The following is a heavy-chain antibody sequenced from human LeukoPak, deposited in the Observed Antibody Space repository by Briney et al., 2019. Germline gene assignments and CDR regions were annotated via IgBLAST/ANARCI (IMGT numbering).Heavy chain of an antibody. Sequence: GGSLRLSCAAFGFPFSSYAMNWVRQAPGKGLEWVSSISTTSSNIYYADLVKGRFTISRDNAKNSLYLQMNSLRAEDTAVYYCATEFLGAVAETGDYWGQGTLVTVSS. V-gene: IGHV3-21*01. CDR2: ISTTSSNI. D-gene: IGHD6-19*01. J-gene: IGHJ4*02. CDR3: ATEFLGAVAETGDY. CDR1: GFPFSSYA.